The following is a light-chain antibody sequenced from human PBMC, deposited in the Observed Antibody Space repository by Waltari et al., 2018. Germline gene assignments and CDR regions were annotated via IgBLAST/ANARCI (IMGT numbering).Light chain of an antibody. CDR2: DT. V-gene: IGLV2-14*03. CDR1: NTDVGGFTF. Sequence: QFALSQPASVSGSPGQSITISCSGTNTDVGGFTFVPWYQQYPDKAPKVIIYDTDRPSGVSHRFSGSRFGSTAALTISGLQAEDVADYYCCSYTHSSTYVFGTGTKVTVL. CDR3: CSYTHSSTYV. J-gene: IGLJ1*01.